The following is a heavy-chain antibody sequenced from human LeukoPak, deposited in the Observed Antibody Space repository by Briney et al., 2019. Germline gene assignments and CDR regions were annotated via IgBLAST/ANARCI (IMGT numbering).Heavy chain of an antibody. Sequence: GGSLRLSCAASALPPSNYAMSWVRQAPGKGLEWVSSISASGGSTYYADSVKGRFTISRDNSKNTLYLQMNSLRAEDTAVYHCARDFTNIRGGGYFDNWGQGTLVTVSS. J-gene: IGHJ4*02. D-gene: IGHD2-15*01. V-gene: IGHV3-23*01. CDR3: ARDFTNIRGGGYFDN. CDR2: ISASGGST. CDR1: ALPPSNYA.